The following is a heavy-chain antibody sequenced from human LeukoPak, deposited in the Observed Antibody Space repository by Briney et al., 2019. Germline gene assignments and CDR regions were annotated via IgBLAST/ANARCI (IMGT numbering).Heavy chain of an antibody. CDR2: IYYSGST. CDR3: ARHGTTFDYVWGTHPY. Sequence: SETLSLTCAVSGGSISSSSYYWGWIRQPPGKGLEWIGSIYYSGSTYYNPSLKSRVTISVDTSKNQFSLKLSSVTAADTAVYYCARHGTTFDYVWGTHPYWGQGTLVTVSS. V-gene: IGHV4-39*01. J-gene: IGHJ4*02. D-gene: IGHD3-16*01. CDR1: GGSISSSSYY.